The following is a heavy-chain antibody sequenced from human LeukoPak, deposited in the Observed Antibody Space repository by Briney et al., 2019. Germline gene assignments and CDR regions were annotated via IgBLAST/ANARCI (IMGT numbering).Heavy chain of an antibody. CDR3: AKVENIPGYSSGWYISNYFDV. D-gene: IGHD6-19*01. V-gene: IGHV3-30-3*01. CDR1: GFTFSSYA. CDR2: ISHDGGNK. J-gene: IGHJ4*02. Sequence: GGSLRLSCAASGFTFSSYAMHWVRQAPGKGLEWVAVISHDGGNKNYADSVKGRFTISRDNSKNTLYLQMNSLRAEDTALYYCAKVENIPGYSSGWYISNYFDVWGQGTLVTVSS.